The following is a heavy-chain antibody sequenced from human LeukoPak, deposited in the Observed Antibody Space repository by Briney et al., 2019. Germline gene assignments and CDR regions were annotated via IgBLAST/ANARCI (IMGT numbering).Heavy chain of an antibody. Sequence: PGRSLRLSCAASGFTFSSYGMHWVRQAPGKGLEWVAVISYDGSNKYYADSVKGRSTISRDNSKNTLYLQMNSLRAEDTAVYYCAKDKYSSGWYALDYWGQGTLVTVSS. CDR2: ISYDGSNK. J-gene: IGHJ4*02. V-gene: IGHV3-30*18. CDR3: AKDKYSSGWYALDY. CDR1: GFTFSSYG. D-gene: IGHD6-19*01.